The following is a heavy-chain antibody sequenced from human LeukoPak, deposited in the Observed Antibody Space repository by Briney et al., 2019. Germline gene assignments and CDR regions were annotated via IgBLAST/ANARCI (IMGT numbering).Heavy chain of an antibody. CDR1: GGSISSYF. CDR2: IYYSGST. J-gene: IGHJ3*02. Sequence: SETLSLTCTVSGGSISSYFWSWLRQPPGKGLEWIGYIYYSGSTNYNPSLKSRVTISVDTSKNQFSVKLSSVTAADTAVYYCGRATSRDAFDIWGQGTMVTVPS. V-gene: IGHV4-59*01. CDR3: GRATSRDAFDI.